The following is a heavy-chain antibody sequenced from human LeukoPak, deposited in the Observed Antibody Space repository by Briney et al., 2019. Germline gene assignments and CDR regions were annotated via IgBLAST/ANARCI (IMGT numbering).Heavy chain of an antibody. V-gene: IGHV4-31*03. D-gene: IGHD2-15*01. J-gene: IGHJ3*02. CDR3: ARAFLRYCSGGSCPPGAFDI. CDR2: IYYSGST. Sequence: SETLSLTCTVSGGSISSGGYYWSWIRQHPGKGLEWIGYIYYSGSTYYNPSLKSRVTISVDTSKNQFSLKLSSVTAADTAVYYCARAFLRYCSGGSCPPGAFDIWGQGTMVTVSS. CDR1: GGSISSGGYY.